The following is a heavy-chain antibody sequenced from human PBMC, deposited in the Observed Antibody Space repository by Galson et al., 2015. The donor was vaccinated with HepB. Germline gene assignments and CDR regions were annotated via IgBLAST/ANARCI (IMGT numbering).Heavy chain of an antibody. CDR2: ISSISSTI. Sequence: SLRLSCAASGFTFTTYSMSWVRQAPGKGLEWVSYISSISSTIYYADSVMGRFTISRDNAMNSLYLQMNSLRDEDTAVYYCARNTGYRDWFDPWGQGTLVTVSS. V-gene: IGHV3-48*02. D-gene: IGHD5-12*01. CDR1: GFTFTTYS. J-gene: IGHJ5*02. CDR3: ARNTGYRDWFDP.